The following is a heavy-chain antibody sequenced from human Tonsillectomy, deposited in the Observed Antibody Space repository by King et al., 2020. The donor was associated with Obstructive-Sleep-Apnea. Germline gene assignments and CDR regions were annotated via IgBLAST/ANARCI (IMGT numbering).Heavy chain of an antibody. CDR2: ISSSSSYI. D-gene: IGHD3-3*01. V-gene: IGHV3-21*01. CDR3: ARRGRYYDFWSGYSEGGAYYFDY. CDR1: GFTFSSYS. Sequence: QLVQSGGGLVKPGGSLRLSCAASGFTFSSYSMNWVRQAPGKGLEWVSSISSSSSYIYYADSVKGRFTISRDNAKNSLYLQMNSLRAEATAVYYCARRGRYYDFWSGYSEGGAYYFDYWGQGTLVTVSS. J-gene: IGHJ4*02.